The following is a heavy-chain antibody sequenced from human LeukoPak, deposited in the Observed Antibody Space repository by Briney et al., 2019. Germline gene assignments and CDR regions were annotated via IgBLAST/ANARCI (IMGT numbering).Heavy chain of an antibody. CDR1: GGSISSSSYY. CDR3: ARAPGAFCDY. CDR2: IYYSGST. V-gene: IGHV4-39*01. D-gene: IGHD3-3*01. Sequence: SETLSLTCTVSGGSISSSSYYWGWIRQPPGKGLEWIGSIYYSGSTYYNPSLKSRVTISVDTSKNQFSLKLSSVTAADTAVYYCARAPGAFCDYWGQGTLVTVSS. J-gene: IGHJ4*02.